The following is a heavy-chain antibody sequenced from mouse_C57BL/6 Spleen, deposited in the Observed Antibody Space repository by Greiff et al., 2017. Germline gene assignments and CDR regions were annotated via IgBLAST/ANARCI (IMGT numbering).Heavy chain of an antibody. CDR3: AREDGDYAMDY. V-gene: IGHV1-20*01. CDR1: GYSFTGYF. J-gene: IGHJ4*01. Sequence: EVQLQQSGPELVKPGDSVKISCKASGYSFTGYFMNWVMQSHGKSLEWIGRINPYNGDTFYNQKFKGKATLTVDKSSSTAHMELRSLTSEDSAVXYCAREDGDYAMDYWGQGTSVTVSS. D-gene: IGHD1-1*02. CDR2: INPYNGDT.